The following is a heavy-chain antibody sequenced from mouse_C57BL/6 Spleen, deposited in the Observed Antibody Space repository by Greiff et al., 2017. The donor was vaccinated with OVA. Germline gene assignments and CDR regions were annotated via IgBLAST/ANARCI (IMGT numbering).Heavy chain of an antibody. CDR2: MYPGSGST. J-gene: IGHJ2*01. V-gene: IGHV1-55*01. CDR1: GYTFTSYW. CDR3: ARSAPNWDAFDY. D-gene: IGHD4-1*02. Sequence: VQLQQPGAELVKPGASVKMSCKASGYTFTSYWITWVKQRPGQGLEWIGDMYPGSGSTNYNEKFKSKATLTVDTSSSTAYMQLNSLTSEDSAVYYCARSAPNWDAFDYWGQGTTLTVSS.